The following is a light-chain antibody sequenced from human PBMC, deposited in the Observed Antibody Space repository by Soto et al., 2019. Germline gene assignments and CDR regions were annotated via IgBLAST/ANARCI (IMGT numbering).Light chain of an antibody. CDR1: QGISNW. CDR3: QQRSNWGIT. CDR2: AAS. Sequence: DIQMTQSPSTLSASVGDTVIITCRASQGISNWLGWFQQKPGKVPERLISAASSWQSGVPSRFSGSASGTDFTLTISSLEPEDFAVYYCQQRSNWGITFGQGTRLENK. V-gene: IGKV1-17*03. J-gene: IGKJ5*01.